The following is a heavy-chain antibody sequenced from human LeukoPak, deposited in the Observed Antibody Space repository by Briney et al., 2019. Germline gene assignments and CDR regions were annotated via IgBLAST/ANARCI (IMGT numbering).Heavy chain of an antibody. CDR2: INHSGST. CDR3: ARAQRWLDPYYFDY. D-gene: IGHD6-19*01. V-gene: IGHV4-34*01. J-gene: IGHJ4*02. Sequence: SETLSLTCAVYGGSFSGYYWSWIRQPPGKGLEWIGEINHSGSTYYNPSLKSRVTISVDTSKNQFSLKLSSVTAAGTAVYYCARAQRWLDPYYFDYWGQGTLVTVSS. CDR1: GGSFSGYY.